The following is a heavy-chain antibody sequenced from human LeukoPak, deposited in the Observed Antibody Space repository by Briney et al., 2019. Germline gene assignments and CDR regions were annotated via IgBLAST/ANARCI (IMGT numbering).Heavy chain of an antibody. CDR1: GFTFSSYS. J-gene: IGHJ4*02. CDR3: ARGNYYDSSGPPKYFDY. Sequence: PGGSLRLSCAASGFTFSSYSMNWVRRAPGKGLEWVSSISSSSSYIYYADSVKGRFTISRDNAKNSLYLQMNSLRAEDTAVYYCARGNYYDSSGPPKYFDYWGQGTLVTVSS. D-gene: IGHD3-22*01. CDR2: ISSSSSYI. V-gene: IGHV3-21*01.